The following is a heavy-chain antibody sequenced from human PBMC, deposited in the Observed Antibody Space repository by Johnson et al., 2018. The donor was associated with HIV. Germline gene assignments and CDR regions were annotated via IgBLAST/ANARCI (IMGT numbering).Heavy chain of an antibody. Sequence: VQLVESGGTLVKPGGSLRLSCAASGFSFSNTWLSWVRQAPGKGLEWVARIKRKSDGGTTDYAAPVQGRFSISRDDSKSTVYLQMNSLKTEDSAVYYCTTDLIVVIPIGAFDVWGQGTTVTVSS. V-gene: IGHV3-15*02. CDR1: GFSFSNTW. CDR2: IKRKSDGGTT. D-gene: IGHD2-21*01. J-gene: IGHJ3*01. CDR3: TTDLIVVIPIGAFDV.